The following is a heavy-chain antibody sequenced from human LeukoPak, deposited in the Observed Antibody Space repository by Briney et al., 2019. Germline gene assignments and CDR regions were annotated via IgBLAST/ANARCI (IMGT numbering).Heavy chain of an antibody. Sequence: PSETLSLTCTVSGGSISSSSYYWGWIRQPPGKGLEWIGSIYYSGSTYYNPSLKSRVTISVDTSKNQFSLKLSSVTAADTAVYYCATPGDSTRLHWGQGTLVTVSS. CDR3: ATPGDSTRLH. J-gene: IGHJ4*02. CDR2: IYYSGST. D-gene: IGHD6-13*01. V-gene: IGHV4-39*07. CDR1: GGSISSSSYY.